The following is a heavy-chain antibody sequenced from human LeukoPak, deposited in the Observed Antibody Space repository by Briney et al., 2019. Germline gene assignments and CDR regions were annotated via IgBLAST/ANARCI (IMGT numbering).Heavy chain of an antibody. CDR2: ISINGETT. CDR3: AREERYSGYDSGGYY. Sequence: GGSLRLSCAVSGFSVNSFGMSWVRQAPGKGLEWISAISINGETTWYADSVKGRFTISRDNAKNSLYLQMNSLRAEDTAVYYCAREERYSGYDSGGYYWGQGTLVTVSS. D-gene: IGHD5-12*01. V-gene: IGHV3-23*01. J-gene: IGHJ4*02. CDR1: GFSVNSFG.